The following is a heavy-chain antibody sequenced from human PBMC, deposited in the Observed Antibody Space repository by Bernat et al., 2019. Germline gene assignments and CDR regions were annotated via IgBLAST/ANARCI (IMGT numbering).Heavy chain of an antibody. D-gene: IGHD2-8*02. Sequence: VQLVESGGGVVQPGRSLRLSCAASGFTFSSYGMHWVRQAPGKGLEWVAVIWYDGSNKYYADSVKGRFTISRDNSKNTLYLQMNSLRAEDTAVYYCAREYCTGGVCSSFDYWGQGTLVTVSS. V-gene: IGHV3-33*01. CDR2: IWYDGSNK. J-gene: IGHJ4*02. CDR1: GFTFSSYG. CDR3: AREYCTGGVCSSFDY.